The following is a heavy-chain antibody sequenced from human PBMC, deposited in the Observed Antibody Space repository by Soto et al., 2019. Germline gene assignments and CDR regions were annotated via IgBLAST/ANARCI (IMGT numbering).Heavy chain of an antibody. CDR2: ISYDGSNK. CDR1: GFTFSSYA. V-gene: IGHV3-30-3*01. CDR3: ARGPRGSYYCDY. D-gene: IGHD1-26*01. J-gene: IGHJ4*02. Sequence: QVQLVESGGGVVQPGRSLRLSCAASGFTFSSYAMHWVRQAPGKGLEWVAIISYDGSNKDFADSVKGRFTISRDISKSTVYLQMNSLRAEDTAMYYCARGPRGSYYCDYWGQGTLVTVSS.